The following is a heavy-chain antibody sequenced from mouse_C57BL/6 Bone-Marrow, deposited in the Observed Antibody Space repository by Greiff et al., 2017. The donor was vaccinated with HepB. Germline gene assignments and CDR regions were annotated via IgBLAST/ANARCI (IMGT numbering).Heavy chain of an antibody. CDR1: GYAFSSSW. CDR2: IYPGDGDT. CDR3: GLPFYAMDY. V-gene: IGHV1-82*01. D-gene: IGHD2-1*01. J-gene: IGHJ4*01. Sequence: QVQLQQSGPELVKPGASVKISCKASGYAFSSSWMNWVKQRPGKGLEWIGRIYPGDGDTNYNGKFKGKATLTADKSSSTAYMQLSSLTSEDSAVYFCGLPFYAMDYWGQGTSVTVSS.